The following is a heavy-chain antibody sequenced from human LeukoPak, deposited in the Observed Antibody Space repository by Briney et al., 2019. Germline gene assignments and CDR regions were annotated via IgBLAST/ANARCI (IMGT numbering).Heavy chain of an antibody. Sequence: PGGSLRLSCAASGFTFSSYWMSWVRQAPGKGLEWVANIKQDGSEKYCVDSVKGRFTISRDNAKSSLYLQMNSLRAEDTAVYYCARDSRYYYDSSGGMDVWGQGTTVTVSS. CDR2: IKQDGSEK. CDR1: GFTFSSYW. CDR3: ARDSRYYYDSSGGMDV. D-gene: IGHD3-22*01. V-gene: IGHV3-7*01. J-gene: IGHJ6*02.